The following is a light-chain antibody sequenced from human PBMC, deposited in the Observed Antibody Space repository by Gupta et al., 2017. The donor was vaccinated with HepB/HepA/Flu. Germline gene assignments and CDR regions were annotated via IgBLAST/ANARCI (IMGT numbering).Light chain of an antibody. CDR2: YND. Sequence: QSVLTQSPSVSGTPGQRVAISCSGSSSNVARNNVNWYQQVPGTAPKLLIYYNDERPSGVPDRFSGSKSGTSASLAISGLQFEEEADYYCAAWDTSLNVVVFGGGTKLTVL. J-gene: IGLJ2*01. V-gene: IGLV1-44*01. CDR1: SSNVARNN. CDR3: AAWDTSLNVVV.